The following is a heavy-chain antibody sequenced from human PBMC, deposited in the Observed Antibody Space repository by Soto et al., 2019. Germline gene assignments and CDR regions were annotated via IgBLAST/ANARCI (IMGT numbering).Heavy chain of an antibody. CDR3: ATHPGGGGY. CDR1: GFTVSNNY. CDR2: IYSGGYT. V-gene: IGHV3-53*01. J-gene: IGHJ4*02. Sequence: EVQLVESGGGLIQPGGSLRLSCAVSGFTVSNNYMSWVRQAPGKGLEGVSVIYSGGYTAYGDSVKGRFTISRDNSKNTLYPQKKTPGPADTAFFYWATHPGGGGYWGQGTLVTVSS. D-gene: IGHD3-10*01.